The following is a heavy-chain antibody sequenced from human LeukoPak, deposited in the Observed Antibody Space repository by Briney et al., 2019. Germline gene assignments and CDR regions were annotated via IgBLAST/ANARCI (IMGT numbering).Heavy chain of an antibody. D-gene: IGHD3-22*01. J-gene: IGHJ3*02. Sequence: SETLSLTCTVSGGSISSGGYSWSWIRQPPGKGLEWIGYIYYSGSTYYNPSLKSRVTISVDTSKNQFSLKLSSVTAADTAVYYCARGVRDYYDSSGYYYSGDAFDIWGQGTMVTVSS. CDR1: GGSISSGGYS. CDR2: IYYSGST. V-gene: IGHV4-30-4*07. CDR3: ARGVRDYYDSSGYYYSGDAFDI.